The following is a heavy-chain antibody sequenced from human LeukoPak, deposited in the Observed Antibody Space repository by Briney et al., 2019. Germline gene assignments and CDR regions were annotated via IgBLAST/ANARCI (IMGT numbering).Heavy chain of an antibody. CDR3: ARTPRHPYYYYYYMDV. D-gene: IGHD2-15*01. V-gene: IGHV3-74*01. Sequence: GGTLRLSCAASGFTFSSYGMSWVRQAPGKGLVWVSRINSDGSSTSYADSVKGRFTISRDNAKNTLYLQMNSLRAEDTAVYYCARTPRHPYYYYYYMDVWGKGTTVTISS. J-gene: IGHJ6*03. CDR2: INSDGSST. CDR1: GFTFSSYG.